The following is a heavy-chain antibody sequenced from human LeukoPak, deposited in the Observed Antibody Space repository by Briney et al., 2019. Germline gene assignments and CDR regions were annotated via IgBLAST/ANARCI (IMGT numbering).Heavy chain of an antibody. CDR2: INHSGST. V-gene: IGHV4-34*01. CDR3: ARAYYDYVWGTYHDAFDI. Sequence: PSETLSLTCAVYGGSFSGYYWSWIRQPPGKGLEWIGEINHSGSTNYNPSLKSRVTISVDTSKNQFSLKLSSVTAADTAVYYCARAYYDYVWGTYHDAFDIWGQRTMVTVSS. J-gene: IGHJ3*02. D-gene: IGHD3-16*02. CDR1: GGSFSGYY.